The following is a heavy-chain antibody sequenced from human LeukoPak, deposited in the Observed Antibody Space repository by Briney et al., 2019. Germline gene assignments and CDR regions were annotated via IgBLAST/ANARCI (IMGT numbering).Heavy chain of an antibody. J-gene: IGHJ4*02. V-gene: IGHV3-23*01. Sequence: GGSLRLSCADSGFTFSIYAMSWVRQAPGKGLQWVSSITSRGESTWYVDSVKGRFTITRDNSENTLYLQMHSLRAEDTAVYYCARDRPNYYGSDGHYYRRDGDYWGRGTPVSVSS. D-gene: IGHD3-22*01. CDR1: GFTFSIYA. CDR3: ARDRPNYYGSDGHYYRRDGDY. CDR2: ITSRGEST.